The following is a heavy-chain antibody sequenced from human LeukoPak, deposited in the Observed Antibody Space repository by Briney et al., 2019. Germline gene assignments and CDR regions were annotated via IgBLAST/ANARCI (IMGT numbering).Heavy chain of an antibody. V-gene: IGHV4-4*09. CDR3: AGRGGSYYFDY. CDR1: GGSISSYY. D-gene: IGHD1-26*01. CDR2: IYTSGST. J-gene: IGHJ4*02. Sequence: SETLSLTCTVPGGSISSYYSSWIREHPGEGLGWIGYIYTSGSTNYNPPLNSRVTISVDTSKNQFSLKLSSVTAADTAVYYCAGRGGSYYFDYWGQGTLVTVSS.